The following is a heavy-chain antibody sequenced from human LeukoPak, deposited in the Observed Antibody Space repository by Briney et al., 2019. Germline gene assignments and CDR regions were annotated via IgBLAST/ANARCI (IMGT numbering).Heavy chain of an antibody. CDR1: GFTFSSYA. V-gene: IGHV3-23*01. J-gene: IGHJ4*02. CDR2: ISGSGGST. Sequence: PGGSLRLSCAASGFTFSSYAMSWVRQAPGKGLEWVSAISGSGGSTYYADSVKGRFTISRDNSKNTLYLQMNSLRAEDTAVYYCAKLTSFVVVVAVHLDYWGQGTLVTVSS. CDR3: AKLTSFVVVVAVHLDY. D-gene: IGHD2-15*01.